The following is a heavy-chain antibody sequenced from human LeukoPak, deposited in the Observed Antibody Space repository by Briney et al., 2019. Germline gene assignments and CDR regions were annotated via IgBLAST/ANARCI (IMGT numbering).Heavy chain of an antibody. V-gene: IGHV4-39*07. CDR1: GGSISSSSYY. CDR2: IYYSGST. CDR3: ARVFGGSYYDHYYYYMDV. J-gene: IGHJ6*03. Sequence: SETLSLTCTVSGGSISSSSYYWGWIRQPPGKGLEWIGSIYYSGSTYDHPSLKSRVTISVDTSKNQFSLKLSSVTAADTAVYYCARVFGGSYYDHYYYYMDVWGKGTTVTVSS. D-gene: IGHD1-26*01.